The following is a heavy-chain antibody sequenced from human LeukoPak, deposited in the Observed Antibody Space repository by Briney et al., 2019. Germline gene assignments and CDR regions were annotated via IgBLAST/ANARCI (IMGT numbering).Heavy chain of an antibody. J-gene: IGHJ4*02. V-gene: IGHV1-46*01. Sequence: ASVKVSCKAPGYTFTSYYMHWVRQAPGQGLEWMGIINPSGGTTTYAQKFQGRVTMTRDTSTSTAHMELRSLRSEDTAVYYCAREPSPMVRGYSPAYWGQGTLVTVSS. CDR2: INPSGGTT. CDR1: GYTFTSYY. D-gene: IGHD3-10*01. CDR3: AREPSPMVRGYSPAY.